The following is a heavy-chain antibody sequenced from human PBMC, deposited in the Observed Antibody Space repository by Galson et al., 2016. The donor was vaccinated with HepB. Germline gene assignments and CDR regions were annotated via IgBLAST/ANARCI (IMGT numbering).Heavy chain of an antibody. J-gene: IGHJ4*02. CDR3: ARGAVGATTWFDY. Sequence: SLRLSCAASGFTFSNYDMHWVRQATGEGLEWVSTIGSVGDTYYIASVKGRFTISRENAKNSLYLQMNSLRAGDTAVYYCARGAVGATTWFDYWGQGTLVNVSS. CDR1: GFTFSNYD. D-gene: IGHD1-26*01. CDR2: IGSVGDT. V-gene: IGHV3-13*01.